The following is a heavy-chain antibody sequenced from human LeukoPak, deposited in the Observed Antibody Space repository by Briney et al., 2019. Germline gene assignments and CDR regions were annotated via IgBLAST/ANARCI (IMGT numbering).Heavy chain of an antibody. D-gene: IGHD3-10*01. CDR1: GYIFSSND. CDR2: MNPNSGDT. Sequence: GASVKVSCKASGYIFSSNDINWVRQAAGQGLEWMGWMNPNSGDTGYTQKIQGRVAMTRSTSITTAYMELSSLRSEDTAVYYCARGPFGSGSFLDYWGQGTLVTVSS. V-gene: IGHV1-8*01. J-gene: IGHJ4*02. CDR3: ARGPFGSGSFLDY.